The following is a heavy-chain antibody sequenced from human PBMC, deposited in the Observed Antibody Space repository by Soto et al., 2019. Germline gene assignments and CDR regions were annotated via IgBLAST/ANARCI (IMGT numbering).Heavy chain of an antibody. Sequence: QVQLVQSGAEVKKPGSSVKVSCKASGGTFSSYSINWVRQAPGQGLEWMGEIIPIFGTANYAQKCQGRVRITADESTSTAYMELSSLRSEYTAGYNGASDGGRRSGVIEYWGQGTLVTVSS. CDR1: GGTFSSYS. V-gene: IGHV1-69*01. J-gene: IGHJ4*02. CDR3: ASDGGRRSGVIEY. CDR2: IIPIFGTA. D-gene: IGHD1-26*01.